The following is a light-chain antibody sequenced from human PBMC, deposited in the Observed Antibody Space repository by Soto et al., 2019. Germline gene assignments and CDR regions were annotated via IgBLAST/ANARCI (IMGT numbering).Light chain of an antibody. J-gene: IGKJ3*01. CDR3: HQSYIRPSA. Sequence: DIQMTQSPSSLSASVGDRVTITCRASQSISSYFNWYQQKPGKAPKLLIYVASILQSVVPSRYSGSGSGTEFTLTIRSLKPADCATEYCHQSYIRPSAFGPGTQV. V-gene: IGKV1-39*01. CDR2: VAS. CDR1: QSISSY.